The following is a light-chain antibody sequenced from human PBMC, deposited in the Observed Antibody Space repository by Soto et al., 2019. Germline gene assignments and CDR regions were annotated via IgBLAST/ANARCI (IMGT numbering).Light chain of an antibody. J-gene: IGKJ1*01. V-gene: IGKV3-15*01. CDR3: QQYSRWPT. CDR1: QSVSRN. Sequence: IVLSMSPATLSLTKGERATLSCRASQSVSRNLAWYQQKPGQAPRLLIYSASTRATGIPARFSGSGSGTEFTLTISSLQAEDFAVYYCQQYSRWPTFGQGTNVDI. CDR2: SAS.